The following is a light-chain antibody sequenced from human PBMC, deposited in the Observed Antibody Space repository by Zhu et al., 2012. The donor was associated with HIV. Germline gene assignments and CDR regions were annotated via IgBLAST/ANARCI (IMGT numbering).Light chain of an antibody. V-gene: IGKV3-20*01. CDR3: QQYDTSPFT. J-gene: IGKJ3*01. Sequence: EIVLMQSPGTLSLSAGERATLSCRASQSISRHHLAWYQQKPGQAPRLLIYGASSRATGIPDRFSGSGSGTDFTLTISRLEPEDFAGYYCQQYDTSPFTFGPGTKWRSN. CDR2: GAS. CDR1: QSISRHH.